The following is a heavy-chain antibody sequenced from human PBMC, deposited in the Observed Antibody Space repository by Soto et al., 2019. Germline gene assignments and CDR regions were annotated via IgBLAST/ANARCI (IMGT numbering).Heavy chain of an antibody. V-gene: IGHV3-30*18. Sequence: QVQLVESGGGVVQPGRSLRLSCAASGFTFSSYGMHWVRQAPGKGLEWVAVISYDGSNKYYADSVKGRFTISRDNSKNTLYLQMNSLRAEDTAVYYCAKSPNRRGHDDAFDIWGQGTMVTVSS. CDR3: AKSPNRRGHDDAFDI. CDR1: GFTFSSYG. J-gene: IGHJ3*02. CDR2: ISYDGSNK.